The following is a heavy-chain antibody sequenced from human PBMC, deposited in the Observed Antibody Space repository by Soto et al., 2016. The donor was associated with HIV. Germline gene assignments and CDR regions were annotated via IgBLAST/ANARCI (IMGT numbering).Heavy chain of an antibody. CDR2: INSDGSNT. Sequence: EVQLVESGGGLVQPGGSLRLSCAASGFNFSSYWMHWVRQAPGKGLMWVSRINSDGSNTRYADSVKGRFTISRDNAKNTLYLQMNSLRADDTAVYYCARDRSFWSGSLYYWGQGTWSPSPQ. CDR3: ARDRSFWSGSLYY. V-gene: IGHV3-74*01. CDR1: GFNFSSYW. J-gene: IGHJ4*02. D-gene: IGHD3-3*01.